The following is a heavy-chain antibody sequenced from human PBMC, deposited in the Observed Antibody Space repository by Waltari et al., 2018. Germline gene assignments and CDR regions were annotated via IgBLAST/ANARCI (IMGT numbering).Heavy chain of an antibody. V-gene: IGHV4-61*02. CDR2: IYTSGST. Sequence: QVQLQESGPGLVKPSQTLSLTCTVSGGSISSGSYYWSWIRQPAGKGLELIGRIYTSGSTNYNPSLKSRVTISVDTSKNQFSLKLSSVTAADTAVYYCASKLSGYSSGWLLDYWGQGTLVTVSS. J-gene: IGHJ4*02. CDR3: ASKLSGYSSGWLLDY. CDR1: GGSISSGSYY. D-gene: IGHD6-19*01.